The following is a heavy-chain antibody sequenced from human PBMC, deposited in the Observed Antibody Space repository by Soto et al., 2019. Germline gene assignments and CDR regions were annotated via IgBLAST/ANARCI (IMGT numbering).Heavy chain of an antibody. CDR1: GFTFGDYA. CDR2: IRSKPYGGTT. CDR3: SKRSSFDY. V-gene: IGHV3-49*03. D-gene: IGHD1-1*01. Sequence: EVQLVESGGGLVQPGQSLRLSCIGSGFTFGDYAMSWFRKAPGKGLERVGFIRSKPYGGTTEYAASVKGRFTISRDDSKSTAYLQMNSLITEDTAMYYCSKRSSFDYWGQGTLVTVSS. J-gene: IGHJ4*02.